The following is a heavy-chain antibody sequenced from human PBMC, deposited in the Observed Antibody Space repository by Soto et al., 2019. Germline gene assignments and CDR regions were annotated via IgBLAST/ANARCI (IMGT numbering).Heavy chain of an antibody. D-gene: IGHD6-13*01. CDR2: ISYDGSNK. CDR3: ERESFLLRIAEAGTENFDY. V-gene: IGHV3-30-3*01. Sequence: QVQLVESGGGVGQPGRSLRLSCAASGCTFSSYAMHWVRQAPGKGLEWVAVISYDGSNKYYADSVKGRFTISRDNSKKTLYRQMNSLRAEDTAVYYFERESFLLRIAEAGTENFDYWGQGTLVTVSS. CDR1: GCTFSSYA. J-gene: IGHJ4*02.